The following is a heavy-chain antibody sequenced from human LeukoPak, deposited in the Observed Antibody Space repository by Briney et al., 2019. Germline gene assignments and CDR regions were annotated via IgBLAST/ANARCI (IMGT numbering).Heavy chain of an antibody. CDR1: GGSISSYY. CDR3: ARGRYGDRYFDY. J-gene: IGHJ4*02. V-gene: IGHV4-34*01. Sequence: PSETLSLTCTVSGGSISSYYWSWIRQPAGKGLEWIGEINHSGSTNYNPSLKSRVTISVDTSKNQFSLKLSSVTAADTAVYYCARGRYGDRYFDYWGQGTLVTVSS. D-gene: IGHD4-17*01. CDR2: INHSGST.